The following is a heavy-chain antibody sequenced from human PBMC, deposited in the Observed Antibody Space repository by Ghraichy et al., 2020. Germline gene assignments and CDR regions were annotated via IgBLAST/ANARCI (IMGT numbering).Heavy chain of an antibody. V-gene: IGHV3-7*02. Sequence: GGSLNISCAASGITLSSYWMSWVRQAPGKGLEWVANINQDGSERNYVGSLKGRLTISRDNAKNSLYLQMSALRAEDTAVYYCASHNDWKFDDWGQGALVTVSS. D-gene: IGHD1-1*01. CDR3: ASHNDWKFDD. J-gene: IGHJ4*02. CDR1: GITLSSYW. CDR2: INQDGSER.